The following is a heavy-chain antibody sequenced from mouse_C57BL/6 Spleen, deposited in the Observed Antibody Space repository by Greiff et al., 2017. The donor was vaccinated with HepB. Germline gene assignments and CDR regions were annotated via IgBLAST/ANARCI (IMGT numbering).Heavy chain of an antibody. D-gene: IGHD1-1*01. V-gene: IGHV5-17*01. CDR1: GFTFSDYG. Sequence: VQLVESGGGLVKPGGSLKLSCAASGFTFSDYGMHWVRQAPEKGLEWVAYISSGSSTIYYADTVKGRFTISRDNAKNTLFLQMTSLRSEDTAMYYCAILDYYGSRYGYFDVWGTGTTVTVSS. J-gene: IGHJ1*03. CDR2: ISSGSSTI. CDR3: AILDYYGSRYGYFDV.